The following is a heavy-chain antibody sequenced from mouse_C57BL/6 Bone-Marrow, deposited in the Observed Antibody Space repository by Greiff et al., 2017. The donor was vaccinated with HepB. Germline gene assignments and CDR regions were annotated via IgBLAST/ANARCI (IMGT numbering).Heavy chain of an antibody. CDR1: GYTFTSYG. CDR2: IYPRSGNT. CDR3: ARGPYGYDVRGFDY. J-gene: IGHJ2*01. D-gene: IGHD2-2*01. Sequence: QVQLKESGAELARPGASVKLSCKASGYTFTSYGISWVKQRTGQGLEWIGEIYPRSGNTYYNEKFKGKATLTADKSSSTAYMELRSLTSEDSAVYFCARGPYGYDVRGFDYWGQGTTLTVSS. V-gene: IGHV1-81*01.